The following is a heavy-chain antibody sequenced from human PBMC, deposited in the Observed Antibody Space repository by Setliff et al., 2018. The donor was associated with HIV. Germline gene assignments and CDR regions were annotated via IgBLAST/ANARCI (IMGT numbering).Heavy chain of an antibody. D-gene: IGHD3-10*01. J-gene: IGHJ6*02. V-gene: IGHV3-30*02. CDR1: GFGFSNYD. CDR3: AKDRGEGNYYYYGMDV. CDR2: IQYDGNDK. Sequence: PGGSLRLSCVAPGFGFSNYDMYWVRQAPGKGLEWVAFIQYDGNDKYYIDSVKGRSTISKDNSKNTLYLQINSLRVEDTALYYCAKDRGEGNYYYYGMDVWGQGTTVTVSS.